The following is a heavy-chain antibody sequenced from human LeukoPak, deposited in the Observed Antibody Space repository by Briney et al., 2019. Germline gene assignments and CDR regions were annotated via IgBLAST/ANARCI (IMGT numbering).Heavy chain of an antibody. J-gene: IGHJ4*02. D-gene: IGHD3-3*01. CDR3: ARVKSDFWSDYYYFDY. Sequence: GASVKVSCKASGYTLTSYGISWVRQAPGQGLEWMGRINPNSGGTNYAQKFQGRVTMTRDTSISTAYMELSRLRSDDTAVYYCARVKSDFWSDYYYFDYWGQGTLVTVSS. CDR1: GYTLTSYG. CDR2: INPNSGGT. V-gene: IGHV1-2*06.